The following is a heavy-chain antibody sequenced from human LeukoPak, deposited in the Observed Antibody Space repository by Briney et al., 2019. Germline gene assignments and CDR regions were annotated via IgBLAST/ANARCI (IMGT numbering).Heavy chain of an antibody. V-gene: IGHV4-59*01. CDR1: GGSFSGYY. D-gene: IGHD3-22*01. CDR3: AREKIGYYDGSGRGWFDP. J-gene: IGHJ5*02. CDR2: IYYSGTT. Sequence: PSETLSLTCAVYGGSFSGYYWSWIRQPPGKGLEWIGYIYYSGTTNYNPSLKSRVSMSVDTSKNQFSLKLSSVTAADTAVYYCAREKIGYYDGSGRGWFDPWGQGTLVTVSS.